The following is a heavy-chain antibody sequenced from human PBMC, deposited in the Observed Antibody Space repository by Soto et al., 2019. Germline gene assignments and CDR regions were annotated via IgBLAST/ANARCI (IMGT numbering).Heavy chain of an antibody. J-gene: IGHJ6*04. Sequence: PEGSLRLTRAASGFTFSSYWMSWVRQAPGKGLEWVANIKQDGSEKYYVDSVKGRFTISRDNAKNSLYLQMNSLRAEDTAVYYCASLTDLLIAAAGTLWHYFFFNYMDAWGIETTVTVSS. CDR3: ASLTDLLIAAAGTLWHYFFFNYMDA. CDR1: GFTFSSYW. V-gene: IGHV3-7*01. D-gene: IGHD6-13*01. CDR2: IKQDGSEK.